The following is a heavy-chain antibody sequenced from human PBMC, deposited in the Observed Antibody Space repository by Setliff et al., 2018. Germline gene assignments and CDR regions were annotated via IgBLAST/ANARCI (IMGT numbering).Heavy chain of an antibody. CDR3: ARGSQYQLPKHKGRVYNWFDP. Sequence: GGSLRLSCAASGFTFSDYSMTWIRQAPGEGLEFVSYISGSSYIYYADSMKGRFTISRDNAKNSLYLQMNSLRAEDTAVYYCARGSQYQLPKHKGRVYNWFDPWGQGTLVTVSS. CDR2: ISGSSYI. J-gene: IGHJ5*02. V-gene: IGHV3-11*06. CDR1: GFTFSDYS. D-gene: IGHD2-2*01.